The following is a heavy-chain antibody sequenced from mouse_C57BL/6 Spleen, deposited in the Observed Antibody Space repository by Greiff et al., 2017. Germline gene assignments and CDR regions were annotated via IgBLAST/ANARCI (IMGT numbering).Heavy chain of an antibody. J-gene: IGHJ3*01. CDR1: GFTFSSYG. Sequence: EVHLVESGGDLVKPGGSLKLSCAASGFTFSSYGMSWVRQTPDKRLEWVATISSGGSYTYYPDSVKGRFTISRDNAKNTLYLQMSSLKSEDTAMYYCARHGWDSNSAWFAYWGQGTLVTVSA. CDR3: ARHGWDSNSAWFAY. D-gene: IGHD2-5*01. CDR2: ISSGGSYT. V-gene: IGHV5-6*01.